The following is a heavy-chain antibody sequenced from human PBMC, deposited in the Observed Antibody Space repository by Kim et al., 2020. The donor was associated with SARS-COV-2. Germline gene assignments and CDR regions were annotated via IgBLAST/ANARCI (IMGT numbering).Heavy chain of an antibody. V-gene: IGHV3-21*01. CDR2: ISSSSSYI. D-gene: IGHD4-17*01. Sequence: GGSLRLSCAASGFTFSSYSMNWVRQAPGKGLEWVSSISSSSSYIYYADSVKGRFTISRDNAKNSLYLQMNSLRAEDTAVYYCARDPPMTTVGTSRGFYSWGPGTLGTLSS. CDR3: ARDPPMTTVGTSRGFYS. J-gene: IGHJ4*02. CDR1: GFTFSSYS.